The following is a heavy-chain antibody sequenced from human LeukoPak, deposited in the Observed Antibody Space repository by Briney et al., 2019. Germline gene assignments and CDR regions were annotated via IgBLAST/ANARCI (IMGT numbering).Heavy chain of an antibody. CDR3: ARDGGEYCTNGVCYSLDYYMDV. CDR1: GYSFTGYC. J-gene: IGHJ6*03. Sequence: ASVKVSCKTSGYSFTGYCMHWVRQAPGQGLEWLGWIIPNSGGTNYAQTFQGRVTMTRDTSISPGYMELSRLRSDDTAVYYCARDGGEYCTNGVCYSLDYYMDVWGKGTTVTVSS. D-gene: IGHD2-8*01. CDR2: IIPNSGGT. V-gene: IGHV1-2*02.